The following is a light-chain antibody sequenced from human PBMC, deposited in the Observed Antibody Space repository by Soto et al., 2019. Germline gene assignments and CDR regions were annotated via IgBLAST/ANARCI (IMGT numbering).Light chain of an antibody. CDR3: CSYTTSSTDV. CDR2: EVN. Sequence: QSALTQPASVSGSPGQSITISCTGTSSDVGGYNYVSWYQQHPDKAPKLILYEVNNRPSGVSNRFSGSKSGNMASLTISGLQAEDEADYYCCSYTTSSTDVFGTGTKVTVL. J-gene: IGLJ1*01. CDR1: SSDVGGYNY. V-gene: IGLV2-14*01.